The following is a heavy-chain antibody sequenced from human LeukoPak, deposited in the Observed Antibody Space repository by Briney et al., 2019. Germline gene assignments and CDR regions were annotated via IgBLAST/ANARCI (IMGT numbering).Heavy chain of an antibody. V-gene: IGHV3-48*01. CDR3: ARNFDS. Sequence: GGCLRLSCAASGFTFTSYTMNWVRQAPGKGLEWVSYITSSSSTIYYADSVKGRFTMSRDNAENSLYLQMNSLRAEDTAVYYCARNFDSWGQGTLVTVSS. J-gene: IGHJ4*02. CDR2: ITSSSSTI. D-gene: IGHD2/OR15-2a*01. CDR1: GFTFTSYT.